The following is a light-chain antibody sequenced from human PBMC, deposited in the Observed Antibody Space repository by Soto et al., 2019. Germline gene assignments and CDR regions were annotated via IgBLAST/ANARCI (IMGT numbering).Light chain of an antibody. CDR2: GAS. CDR1: QSVSSTY. V-gene: IGKV3-20*01. Sequence: EIVLTQSPGTLSLSPGERATLSCRASQSVSSTYLAWYQQKPGQAPRLLIYGASSRATGTPDRFSGSGSGTDFTLTISRLEPEDFAVYYCQQYGNSPSWTFGQGTKVELK. J-gene: IGKJ1*01. CDR3: QQYGNSPSWT.